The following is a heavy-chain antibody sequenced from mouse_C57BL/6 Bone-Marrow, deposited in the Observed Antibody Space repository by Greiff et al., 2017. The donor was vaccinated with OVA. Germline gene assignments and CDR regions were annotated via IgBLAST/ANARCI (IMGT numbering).Heavy chain of an antibody. CDR3: AREDYGSSSFDY. J-gene: IGHJ2*01. CDR1: GYTFTSYW. CDR2: IYPSDSET. D-gene: IGHD1-1*01. V-gene: IGHV1-61*01. Sequence: QVQLQQPGAELVRPGSSVKLSCKASGYTFTSYWMDWVKQRPGQGLEWIGNIYPSDSETHYNQKFKDKATLTVDKSSSTAYMQLSSLTSEDSAVYYCAREDYGSSSFDYWGQGTTLTVSS.